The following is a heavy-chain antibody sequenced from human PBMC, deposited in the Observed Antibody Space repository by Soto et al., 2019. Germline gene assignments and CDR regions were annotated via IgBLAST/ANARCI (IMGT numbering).Heavy chain of an antibody. J-gene: IGHJ4*02. D-gene: IGHD3-3*01. CDR2: IYSGGST. Sequence: GGSLRLSCAASGFTVSSNYMSWVRQAPGKGLEWVSVIYSGGSTYYADSVKGRFTISRHNSKNTLYLQMNSLRAEDTAVYYCARALRGYDFWSGYDYWGQGTLVTVSS. CDR3: ARALRGYDFWSGYDY. V-gene: IGHV3-66*01. CDR1: GFTVSSNY.